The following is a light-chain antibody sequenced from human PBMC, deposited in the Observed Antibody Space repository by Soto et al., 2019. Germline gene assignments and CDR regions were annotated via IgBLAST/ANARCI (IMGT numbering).Light chain of an antibody. Sequence: DIQMTQSPSPLSASVGDRVTIDRRASQDISNWLAWYQQKPGKAPKLLIYDDSSLEPGVPSRFSGSGYGTEFSLTISSLQPDDFATYYCQQYKTYPFTFGPGTKVDLK. CDR2: DDS. CDR3: QQYKTYPFT. J-gene: IGKJ3*01. CDR1: QDISNW. V-gene: IGKV1-5*01.